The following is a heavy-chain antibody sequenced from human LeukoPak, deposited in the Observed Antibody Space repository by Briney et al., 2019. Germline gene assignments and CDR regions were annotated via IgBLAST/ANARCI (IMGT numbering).Heavy chain of an antibody. CDR1: GGTFSSYA. D-gene: IGHD1-14*01. CDR3: ARDAETEDYYYYGMDV. V-gene: IGHV1-69*01. Sequence: ASVNVSCKASGGTFSSYAISWVRQAPGQGLEWMGGIIPIFGTANYAQKFQGRVTITADESTSTAYMELSSLRSDDTAVYYCARDAETEDYYYYGMDVWGQGTTVTVSS. CDR2: IIPIFGTA. J-gene: IGHJ6*02.